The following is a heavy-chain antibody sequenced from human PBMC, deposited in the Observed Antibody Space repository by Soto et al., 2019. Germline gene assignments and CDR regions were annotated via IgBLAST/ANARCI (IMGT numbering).Heavy chain of an antibody. D-gene: IGHD6-6*01. V-gene: IGHV5-51*01. CDR2: IYPGDSDT. Sequence: VESLKISCQGSGYIFASYWIGWVLQMPVKDLEWMGIIYPGDSDTRYSPSFQGQVTISADESLRTAYLQWTSLKASDTALYYCARTRSFTLGFYYDGMDVWGQGTTVTVSS. CDR3: ARTRSFTLGFYYDGMDV. J-gene: IGHJ6*02. CDR1: GYIFASYW.